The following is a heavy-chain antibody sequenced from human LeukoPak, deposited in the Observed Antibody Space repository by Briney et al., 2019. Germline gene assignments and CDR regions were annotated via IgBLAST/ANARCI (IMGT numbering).Heavy chain of an antibody. V-gene: IGHV5-51*01. CDR1: GXSFTSYW. CDR2: IYPGDSET. D-gene: IGHD6-19*01. CDR3: ARRIAVWGAFDI. Sequence: HGESLKISFKGSGXSFTSYWIAWVRQMPGKGLEWMAIIYPGDSETRYSPSFQGQVTISADKSTSTAYLQWSSLKASDTAIYYCARRIAVWGAFDIWGQGTLVTVSS. J-gene: IGHJ3*02.